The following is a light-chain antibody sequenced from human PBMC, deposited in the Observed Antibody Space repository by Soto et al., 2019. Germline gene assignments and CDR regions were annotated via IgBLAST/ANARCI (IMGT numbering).Light chain of an antibody. CDR3: QQYNNWPPST. CDR2: AAS. J-gene: IGKJ2*01. Sequence: IVMTQSPATLSVSPGEGATLSCRASQSVRRDLAWYQQRPGQAPRLLIYAASTRATGIPARFSGSGSGTEFTLTITSLQSDDSAINYCQQYNNWPPSTFGQGTNLEIK. CDR1: QSVRRD. V-gene: IGKV3D-15*01.